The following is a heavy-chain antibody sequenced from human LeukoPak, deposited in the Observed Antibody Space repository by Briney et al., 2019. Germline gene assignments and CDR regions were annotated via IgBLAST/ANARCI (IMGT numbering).Heavy chain of an antibody. V-gene: IGHV1-2*02. Sequence: ASVKVSCKASGGTFSSYAISWVRQAPGQGFEWMGWNNPSSGGTNYAQKFQGRVTMTRDTSISTAYMELSRLRSDDTAVYYCATLDAFDIWGQGTMVTVSS. CDR1: GGTFSSYA. CDR2: NNPSSGGT. CDR3: ATLDAFDI. J-gene: IGHJ3*02.